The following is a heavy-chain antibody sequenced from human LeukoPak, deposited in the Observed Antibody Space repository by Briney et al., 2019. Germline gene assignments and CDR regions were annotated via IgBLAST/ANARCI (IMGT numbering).Heavy chain of an antibody. Sequence: QPGGSLRLSCAASGFTFSSYGMHWVRQAPGKGLEWVAVIWYDGSNKYYADSVKGRFTISRGNSKNTLYLQMNSLRAEDTAVYYCARDQLRYFDWLPRDDYFDYWGQGALVTVSS. CDR3: ARDQLRYFDWLPRDDYFDY. D-gene: IGHD3-9*01. CDR2: IWYDGSNK. J-gene: IGHJ4*02. V-gene: IGHV3-33*01. CDR1: GFTFSSYG.